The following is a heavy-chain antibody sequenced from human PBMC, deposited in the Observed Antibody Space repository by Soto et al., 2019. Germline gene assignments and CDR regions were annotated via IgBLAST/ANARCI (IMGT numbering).Heavy chain of an antibody. CDR1: GGSISSYY. D-gene: IGHD2-2*02. V-gene: IGHV4-59*01. CDR2: ISYSGST. Sequence: SETLTLTCTDSGGSISSYYWSWIRQPPGKGLEWIGYISYSGSTNYNPSLKSRATISVDTSKNQFSLKLSSVTAADTAVYYCARWIGGYCSSTVCYTFDYWGQGTLVTV. CDR3: ARWIGGYCSSTVCYTFDY. J-gene: IGHJ4*02.